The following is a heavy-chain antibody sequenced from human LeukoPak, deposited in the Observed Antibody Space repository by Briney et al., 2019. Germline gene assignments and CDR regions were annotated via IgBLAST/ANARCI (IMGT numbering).Heavy chain of an antibody. CDR2: VTGSGADT. D-gene: IGHD5-24*01. CDR3: AFGRDGYAHFLDY. CDR1: GYRFSNYA. Sequence: PGGSLRLSCSTSGYRFSNYAMSWVRQAPGKGLEWVSAVTGSGADTYYAGSVQGRFTVSRDNTKNTLFLHMNNPRAEDTAKYYCAFGRDGYAHFLDYWGQGTLVTVSS. V-gene: IGHV3-23*01. J-gene: IGHJ4*02.